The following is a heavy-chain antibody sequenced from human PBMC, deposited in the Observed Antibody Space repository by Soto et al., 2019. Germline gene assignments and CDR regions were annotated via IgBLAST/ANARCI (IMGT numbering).Heavy chain of an antibody. CDR3: ARGGAVPGASWFDP. D-gene: IGHD6-19*01. J-gene: IGHJ5*02. Sequence: QVQLVESGGGLVKPGGSLRLSCAASGFTFSDFYMSWIRQAPGKGLEWISYISSSGTVTYYADSVKGRFTISRDNAKNSLYLLINSLRVGDTAVYFCARGGAVPGASWFDPWGQGTLVTVSS. CDR1: GFTFSDFY. CDR2: ISSSGTVT. V-gene: IGHV3-11*01.